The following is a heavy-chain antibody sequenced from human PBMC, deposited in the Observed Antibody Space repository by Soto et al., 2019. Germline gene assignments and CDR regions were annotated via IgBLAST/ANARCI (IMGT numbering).Heavy chain of an antibody. J-gene: IGHJ6*02. CDR3: AKILGRITMLRGASHYYYGMDV. CDR1: GFSFSSYA. CDR2: ISGSGGST. V-gene: IGHV3-23*01. Sequence: XVCLRLSCAACGFSFSSYAMSWVRQAPGKGLEWVSAISGSGGSTYYADSVKGRFTISRDNSKNTLYLQMNSLRAEDTAVYYCAKILGRITMLRGASHYYYGMDVCGQRTTVTVSS. D-gene: IGHD3-10*01.